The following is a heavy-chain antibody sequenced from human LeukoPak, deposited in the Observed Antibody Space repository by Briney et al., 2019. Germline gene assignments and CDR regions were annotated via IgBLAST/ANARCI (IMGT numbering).Heavy chain of an antibody. Sequence: GGSLRLSCAASGFTFSTYAMHWVRQAPGKGLEYVSAISTNGDSTYYADSVKGRFTISRDNSKNTLFLQMGSLRADDMAVYYCARDPVLRGWWGGNDAFDIWGQGTMVTVSS. CDR3: ARDPVLRGWWGGNDAFDI. D-gene: IGHD2-15*01. V-gene: IGHV3-64*02. CDR1: GFTFSTYA. J-gene: IGHJ3*02. CDR2: ISTNGDST.